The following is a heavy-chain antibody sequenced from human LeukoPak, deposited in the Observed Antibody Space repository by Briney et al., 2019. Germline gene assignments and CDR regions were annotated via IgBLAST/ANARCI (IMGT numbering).Heavy chain of an antibody. D-gene: IGHD5-18*01. CDR3: ARVSDTAMDSHFDY. Sequence: ASVKVSCKASGYTFTSYDINWVRQATGQGLEWMGRMNPNSGNTGYAQKFRGRVTMTRDTSTNTVYMELSSLRSEDTAVYYCARVSDTAMDSHFDYWGQGTLVTVSS. J-gene: IGHJ4*02. CDR2: MNPNSGNT. V-gene: IGHV1-8*01. CDR1: GYTFTSYD.